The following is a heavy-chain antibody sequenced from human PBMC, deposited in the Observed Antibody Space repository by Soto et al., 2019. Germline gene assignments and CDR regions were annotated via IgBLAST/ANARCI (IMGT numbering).Heavy chain of an antibody. Sequence: QVQLVQSGAEVKKPGSSVKVSCKASGGSFSSHAVSWVRQAPGEGLEWMGAIIPTLNTVTYAPKFQGRVTIRADESTGTANIELSSLRSEDTAVYYCATRWTIRTGVGYYYYGMDDWGQGTTVSVSS. D-gene: IGHD3-3*01. CDR2: IIPTLNTV. CDR3: ATRWTIRTGVGYYYYGMDD. CDR1: GGSFSSHA. V-gene: IGHV1-69*11. J-gene: IGHJ6*02.